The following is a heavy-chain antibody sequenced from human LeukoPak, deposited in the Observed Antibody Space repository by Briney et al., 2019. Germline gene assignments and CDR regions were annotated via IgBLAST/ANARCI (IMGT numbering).Heavy chain of an antibody. D-gene: IGHD1-26*01. CDR2: ISYDGSNK. V-gene: IGHV3-30*03. Sequence: PGRSLRLSCAASGFTFSSYGMHWVRQAPGKGLEWVAVISYDGSNKYYADSVKGRFTISRDNSKNTLYLQMNSLRAEDTAVYYCARGGQYSGSRNYFDYWGQGTLVTVSS. J-gene: IGHJ4*02. CDR1: GFTFSSYG. CDR3: ARGGQYSGSRNYFDY.